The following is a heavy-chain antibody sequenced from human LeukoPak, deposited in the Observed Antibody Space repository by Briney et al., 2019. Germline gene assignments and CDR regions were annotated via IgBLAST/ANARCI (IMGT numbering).Heavy chain of an antibody. CDR3: ARAAIVVVANYYFDS. Sequence: SETLSLTCSVSGGSISTYYWSWIRQPPGKGLEWSGYIYKSGSTNYNPSLKSRLTISVNTSKNQFSLKLSSVTAADTAVYYCARAAIVVVANYYFDSWGQGTLVTVSS. CDR1: GGSISTYY. V-gene: IGHV4-59*01. D-gene: IGHD2-15*01. J-gene: IGHJ4*02. CDR2: IYKSGST.